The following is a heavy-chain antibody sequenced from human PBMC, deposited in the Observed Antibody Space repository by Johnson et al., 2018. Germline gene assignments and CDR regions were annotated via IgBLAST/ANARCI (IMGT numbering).Heavy chain of an antibody. J-gene: IGHJ3*01. D-gene: IGHD3-10*01. Sequence: VGLGEAGGGLVQPGGSLRLSCVASGLTFDEFAMHWVRQVPGKGLEWVPSISWSRNKKDFADSVKGRFSVSGDNAKKSLYLQMNSLRGEDTALYYCVKGGLISFGNALDVWGQGTMVSVSS. CDR1: GLTFDEFA. CDR3: VKGGLISFGNALDV. CDR2: ISWSRNKK. V-gene: IGHV3-9*01.